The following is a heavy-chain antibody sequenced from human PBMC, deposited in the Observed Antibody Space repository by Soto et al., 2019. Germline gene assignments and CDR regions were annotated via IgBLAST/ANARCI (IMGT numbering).Heavy chain of an antibody. J-gene: IGHJ4*02. CDR3: AKSPREQWLAYYFDY. CDR2: ISNTGGTT. D-gene: IGHD6-19*01. CDR1: GFTCTTYA. Sequence: HPGGSLRLSCAASGFTCTTYAMTWVRQAPGRGLQWVSSISNTGGTTYYGDSVKGRFTISRDNSKNTLYLQMNSLRAEDTAVYYCAKSPREQWLAYYFDYWGQGTLVTVSS. V-gene: IGHV3-23*01.